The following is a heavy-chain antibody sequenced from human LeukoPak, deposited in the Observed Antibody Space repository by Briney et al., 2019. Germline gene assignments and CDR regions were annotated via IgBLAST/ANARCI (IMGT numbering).Heavy chain of an antibody. CDR2: IYYSGST. J-gene: IGHJ3*02. D-gene: IGHD6-13*01. CDR1: GGSISSYY. V-gene: IGHV4-59*01. Sequence: SETLSLTCTVSGGSISSYYWSWIRQPPGKGLEWIGYIYYSGSTNYNPSLKSRVTISVDTSKNQFSLKLSSVTAADTAVYYCARESEGSRGVLDAFDIWGQGTMVTVSS. CDR3: ARESEGSRGVLDAFDI.